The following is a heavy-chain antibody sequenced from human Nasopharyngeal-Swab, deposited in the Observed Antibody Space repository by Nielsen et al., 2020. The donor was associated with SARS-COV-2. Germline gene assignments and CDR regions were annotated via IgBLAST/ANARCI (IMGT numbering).Heavy chain of an antibody. J-gene: IGHJ4*02. D-gene: IGHD2-15*01. CDR3: ARDVGGRDNY. Sequence: GESLKISCAASGFTFSTYWMHWVRQPPGKGLLWVSRIDTDGTITDYADSVKGRFTISRDNDKNTLYLQMNSLRDEDTAVYYCARDVGGRDNYWSQGALVTVSS. V-gene: IGHV3-74*01. CDR2: IDTDGTIT. CDR1: GFTFSTYW.